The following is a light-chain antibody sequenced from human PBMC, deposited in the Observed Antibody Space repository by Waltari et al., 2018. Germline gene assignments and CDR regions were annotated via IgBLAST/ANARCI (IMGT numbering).Light chain of an antibody. CDR3: QQRSSWPIT. CDR1: QSVGSS. CDR2: DAS. V-gene: IGKV3-11*01. J-gene: IGKJ5*01. Sequence: EIVLTQSPAALSLSPGERATLFCRASQSVGSSLGWYQQKPGQAPRRLIYDASSRATGIPARFGGSGSGTDFSLTISSLEPEDFAVYYCQQRSSWPITFGQGTRLEI.